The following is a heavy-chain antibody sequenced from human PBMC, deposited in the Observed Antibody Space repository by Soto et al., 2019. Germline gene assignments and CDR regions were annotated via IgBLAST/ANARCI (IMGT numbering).Heavy chain of an antibody. CDR3: ARLYGYCIRNSCHGHYAMDV. J-gene: IGHJ6*02. V-gene: IGHV4-39*01. CDR2: IYYTGST. D-gene: IGHD2-2*01. CDR1: GGSISSNNYF. Sequence: PSETLSLTCTVSGGSISSNNYFWGWIRQPPGKGLEWIGSIYYTGSTYYNTSLKSRVTMSVDMSKKQFSLKVTSVTAADTAVYYCARLYGYCIRNSCHGHYAMDVWGQGTTVTVSS.